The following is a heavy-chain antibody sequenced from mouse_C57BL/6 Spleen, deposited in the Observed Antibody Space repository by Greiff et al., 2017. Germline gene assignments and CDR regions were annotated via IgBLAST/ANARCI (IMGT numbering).Heavy chain of an antibody. J-gene: IGHJ1*03. Sequence: QVHVKQPGAELVKPGASVKMSCKASGYTFTSYWITWVKQRPGQGLEWIGDIYPGSGSTNYNEKFKSKATLTVDTSSSTAYMQLSSLTSEDSAVYYCARLGREGWYFDVWGTGTTVTVSS. CDR3: ARLGREGWYFDV. CDR1: GYTFTSYW. D-gene: IGHD4-1*01. CDR2: IYPGSGST. V-gene: IGHV1-55*01.